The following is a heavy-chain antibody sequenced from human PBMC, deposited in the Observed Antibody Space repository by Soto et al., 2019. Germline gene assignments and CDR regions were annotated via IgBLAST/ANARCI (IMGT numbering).Heavy chain of an antibody. CDR2: IYYSGST. CDR3: ARHVLLWFGEADAFDI. J-gene: IGHJ3*02. Sequence: QLQLQESGPGLVKPSETLSLTCTVSGGSISSSSYYWGWIRQPPGKGLEWIGSIYYSGSTYYNPSLKSRVTIYVDTSKNHFSLKLSSVTAADTAVYYCARHVLLWFGEADAFDIWGQGTMVTVSS. D-gene: IGHD3-10*01. CDR1: GGSISSSSYY. V-gene: IGHV4-39*01.